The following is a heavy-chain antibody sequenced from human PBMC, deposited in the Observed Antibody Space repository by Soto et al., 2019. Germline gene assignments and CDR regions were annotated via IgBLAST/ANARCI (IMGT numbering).Heavy chain of an antibody. D-gene: IGHD3-3*01. Sequence: PGGSLRLSCAASGFTFSDHYMDWVRQAPGKGLEWVGRTRNKANSYTTEYAASVKGRFTISRDDSKNSLYLQMNSLKTEDTAVYYCAREDFWSGYYMGYFDYWGQGTLVTVS. V-gene: IGHV3-72*01. J-gene: IGHJ4*02. CDR2: TRNKANSYTT. CDR3: AREDFWSGYYMGYFDY. CDR1: GFTFSDHY.